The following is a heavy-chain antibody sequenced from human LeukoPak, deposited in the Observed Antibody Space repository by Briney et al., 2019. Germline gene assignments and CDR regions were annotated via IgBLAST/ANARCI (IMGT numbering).Heavy chain of an antibody. CDR2: ISGSGGST. Sequence: GGSLRLSCAASGFTFSSYAMSWVRQAPGKGLEWVSAISGSGGSTYYADSVKGRFTISRDNSKNTLYLQMNSLRADDTAVYYCARDRTARIQGGYFDYWGQGALVTVSS. CDR3: ARDRTARIQGGYFDY. V-gene: IGHV3-23*01. CDR1: GFTFSSYA. D-gene: IGHD1-26*01. J-gene: IGHJ4*02.